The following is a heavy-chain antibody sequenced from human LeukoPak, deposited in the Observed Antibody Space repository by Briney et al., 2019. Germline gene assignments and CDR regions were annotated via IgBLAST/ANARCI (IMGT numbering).Heavy chain of an antibody. J-gene: IGHJ4*02. Sequence: ASVKVSCKASGYTFTSYYMHWVRQAPGQGLEWMGIINPSGGNTAYAQKFQGRVTITRNTSISTAYMELSSLRSEDTAVYYCAREDYYDSGSNDYWGQGTLVTVSS. CDR1: GYTFTSYY. V-gene: IGHV1-46*01. D-gene: IGHD3-22*01. CDR2: INPSGGNT. CDR3: AREDYYDSGSNDY.